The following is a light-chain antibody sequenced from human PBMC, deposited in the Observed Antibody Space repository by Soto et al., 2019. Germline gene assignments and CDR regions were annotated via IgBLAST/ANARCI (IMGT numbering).Light chain of an antibody. CDR2: SDG. J-gene: IGLJ1*01. CDR1: SSNVGSYF. V-gene: IGLV1-44*01. CDR3: AAWDVSLNGDV. Sequence: VLTQPPSASGTPGQRVTISCSGSSSNVGSYFVNWYLHIPGAAPKLLIYSDGRRPSGVPDRFSGSKSGPSASLAISGLQSEDEADYYCAAWDVSLNGDVFGTGTKVTVL.